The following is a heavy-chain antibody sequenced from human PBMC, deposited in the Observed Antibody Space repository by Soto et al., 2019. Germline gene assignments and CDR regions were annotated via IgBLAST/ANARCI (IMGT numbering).Heavy chain of an antibody. Sequence: PSETLSLTCTVSGGSISPYYWSWIRQPPGKGLEWIGYVYYSGNTNYNPSLESRVTISVDTPRNRFSLNLTSATAADTAVYYCARKWAAASYAHYYMDVWGRGTAVTVS. CDR3: ARKWAAASYAHYYMDV. CDR2: VYYSGNT. V-gene: IGHV4-59*01. J-gene: IGHJ6*03. D-gene: IGHD6-13*01. CDR1: GGSISPYY.